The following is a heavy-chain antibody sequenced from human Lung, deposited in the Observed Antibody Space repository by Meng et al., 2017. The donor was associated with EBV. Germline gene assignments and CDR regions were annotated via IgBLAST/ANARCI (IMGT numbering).Heavy chain of an antibody. J-gene: IGHJ4*02. CDR3: ARVVVGGFDF. CDR1: GYSFTNHA. D-gene: IGHD1-26*01. V-gene: IGHV7-4-1*02. Sequence: QGQLVQSGFEGKEPGASVKGACTASGYSFTNHALNWVRQAPGQGLKWMGWLDTNTGNPTYAQGFTGRFVFSLDTSVSTTYLQISSLKAEDTAVYYCARVVVGGFDFWGQGTLVTVSS. CDR2: LDTNTGNP.